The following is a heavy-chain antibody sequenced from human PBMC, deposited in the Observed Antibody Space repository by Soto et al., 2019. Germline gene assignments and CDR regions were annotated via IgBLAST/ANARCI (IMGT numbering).Heavy chain of an antibody. CDR3: AKDSRAYSSGDVDY. V-gene: IGHV3-9*01. J-gene: IGHJ4*02. CDR2: ISWNSGSI. Sequence: EVQLVESVGGLVQPGRSLRLSCAASGFTFDDYAMHWVRQAPGKGLEWVSGISWNSGSIGYADSVKGRFTISRDNAKYSLYLQMNSLRAEDTALYYCAKDSRAYSSGDVDYWGQGTLVTVSS. D-gene: IGHD6-19*01. CDR1: GFTFDDYA.